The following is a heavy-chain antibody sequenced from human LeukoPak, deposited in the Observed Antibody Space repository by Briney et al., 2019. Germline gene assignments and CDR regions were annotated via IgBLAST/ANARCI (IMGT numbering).Heavy chain of an antibody. CDR2: INPSGGST. V-gene: IGHV1-46*01. CDR1: GYTFTSYG. D-gene: IGHD2-2*01. CDR3: AKGGSTRPWSFDI. J-gene: IGHJ3*02. Sequence: ASVKVSCKASGYTFTSYGISWVRQAPGQGLEWMGIINPSGGSTSYAQKFQGRVTMTRDTSTSTVYMELSSLRSEDTAVYYCAKGGSTRPWSFDIWGQGTMVTVSS.